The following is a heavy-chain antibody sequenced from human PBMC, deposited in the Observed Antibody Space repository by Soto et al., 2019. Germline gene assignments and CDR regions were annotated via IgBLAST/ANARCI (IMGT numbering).Heavy chain of an antibody. CDR1: GGSISTSAYY. V-gene: IGHV4-31*03. CDR2: IYSTGST. D-gene: IGHD1-26*01. J-gene: IGHJ4*02. CDR3: ATSVGATDLDY. Sequence: QVQLLESGPGLVKPSQTLSLTCNVSGGSISTSAYYWTWIRQRPGKGLEWIGYIYSTGSTYYNPSLKSRVSMSVDTSNIQFFLMLTSVTAADTAVYYCATSVGATDLDYWGQGTLVTVSS.